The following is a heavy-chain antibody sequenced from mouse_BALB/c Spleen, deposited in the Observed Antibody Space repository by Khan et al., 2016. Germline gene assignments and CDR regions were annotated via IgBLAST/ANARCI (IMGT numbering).Heavy chain of an antibody. CDR3: LRNAMHY. Sequence: VQLQQSGPDLVKPGASVKISCKASGYSFSAYYMDWVKQSHGKSLEWIGRVNPNNGGNTYNQKFKGKAMLTVDKSSTTAYMEFRSLTSADTASYYWLRNAMHYWGQGTSDTVSS. J-gene: IGHJ4*01. D-gene: IGHD1-1*01. V-gene: IGHV1-18*01. CDR2: VNPNNGGN. CDR1: GYSFSAYY.